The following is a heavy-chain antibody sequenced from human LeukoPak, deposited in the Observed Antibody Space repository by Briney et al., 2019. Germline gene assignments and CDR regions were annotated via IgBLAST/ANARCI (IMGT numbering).Heavy chain of an antibody. CDR3: ARVLSIVVVPGATFWFDP. D-gene: IGHD2-2*01. V-gene: IGHV4-34*01. J-gene: IGHJ5*02. CDR2: ISHSGST. Sequence: SETLSLTCAVYGGSFSGYFWNWIRQPPGKGLEWIGEISHSGSTNYNPSLKSRVTISVDTSKKQFSLKLSSVTAADTAVYHCARVLSIVVVPGATFWFDPWGQGTLVTVSS. CDR1: GGSFSGYF.